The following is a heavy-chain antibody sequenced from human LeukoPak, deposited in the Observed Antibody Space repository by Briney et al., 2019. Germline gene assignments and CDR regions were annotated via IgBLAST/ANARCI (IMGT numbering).Heavy chain of an antibody. J-gene: IGHJ4*02. CDR3: ARPGRDGGYSYGFDY. CDR2: IYPGDSDT. Sequence: GKSLKISCKASGYSFTNYWIGWVRQLPGQSLEWMGIIYPGDSDTTYSPSFQGQVTISVDKSTSTAYLQWGSLKASDTAMYYCARPGRDGGYSYGFDYWGQGTLVTVSS. D-gene: IGHD5-18*01. CDR1: GYSFTNYW. V-gene: IGHV5-51*01.